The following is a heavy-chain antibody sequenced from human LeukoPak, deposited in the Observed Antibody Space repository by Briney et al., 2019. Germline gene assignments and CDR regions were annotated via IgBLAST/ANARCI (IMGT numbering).Heavy chain of an antibody. J-gene: IGHJ4*02. V-gene: IGHV4-34*01. CDR1: GGSFSGYY. CDR2: INHSGST. D-gene: IGHD6-13*01. Sequence: SETLSLTCAVYGGSFSGYYWSWIRQPPGKGLEWIGEINHSGSTNYNPSLKSRVTISVDTSKNQFSLKLSSVTAADTAVYYCASYRSVIGKYSSRRGYFDYWGQGTLVTVSS. CDR3: ASYRSVIGKYSSRRGYFDY.